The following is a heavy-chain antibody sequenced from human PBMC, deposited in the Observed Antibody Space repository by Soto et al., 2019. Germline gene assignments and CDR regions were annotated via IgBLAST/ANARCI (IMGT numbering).Heavy chain of an antibody. CDR2: INHNGST. CDR1: GGSFSGYY. CDR3: ARTIAVAGRGYYFDH. J-gene: IGHJ4*02. V-gene: IGHV4-34*01. D-gene: IGHD6-19*01. Sequence: QVQLQQWGAGLLKPSETLSLTCAVYGGSFSGYYWSWIRQPPGKGLEWIGEINHNGSTNYNPSLKSRVTISVYTSKNQFSLKLSSVSAAVTAVYYCARTIAVAGRGYYFDHWGQGTLVTVSS.